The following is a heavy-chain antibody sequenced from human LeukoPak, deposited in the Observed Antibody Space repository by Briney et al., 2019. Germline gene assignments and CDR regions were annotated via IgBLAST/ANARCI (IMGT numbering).Heavy chain of an antibody. D-gene: IGHD4-11*01. CDR2: IYYSGST. V-gene: IGHV4-61*08. CDR1: GGSISSGGYS. J-gene: IGHJ4*02. Sequence: SETLSLTCAVSGGSISSGGYSWSWIRQPPGKGLEWIGYIYYSGSTNYNPSLKSRVTISVDTSKNQFSLKLSSVTAADTAVYYCARDRVRGNSNPYFDYWGQGALVTVSS. CDR3: ARDRVRGNSNPYFDY.